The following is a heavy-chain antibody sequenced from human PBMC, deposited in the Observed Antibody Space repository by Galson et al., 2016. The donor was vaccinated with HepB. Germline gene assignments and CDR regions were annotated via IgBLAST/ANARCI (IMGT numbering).Heavy chain of an antibody. D-gene: IGHD3-10*01. J-gene: IGHJ4*02. CDR2: LNSGGST. Sequence: SETMSLTCKVSGASISGSYWSWIRQSPGRGLEYIGHLNSGGSTQYSPSLKSRVTISVDKSKIQLSLRVTSVTAADAALYYCARMVPYYFDLWGQGTVVAVSS. CDR1: GASISGSY. CDR3: ARMVPYYFDL. V-gene: IGHV4-59*01.